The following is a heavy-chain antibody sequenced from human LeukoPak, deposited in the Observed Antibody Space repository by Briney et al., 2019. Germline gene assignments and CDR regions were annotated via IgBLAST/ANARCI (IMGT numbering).Heavy chain of an antibody. J-gene: IGHJ4*02. Sequence: PGGSLRLSCAASGFTVSSNYMSWVRQAPGKGLEWVSVIYSGGYTYYADSVKGRFTISRDNSKNTLYLQMNSLRAEDTAVYYCARAGITVTGAFDHWGQGTLVTVSS. CDR2: IYSGGYT. CDR1: GFTVSSNY. CDR3: ARAGITVTGAFDH. D-gene: IGHD6-19*01. V-gene: IGHV3-66*01.